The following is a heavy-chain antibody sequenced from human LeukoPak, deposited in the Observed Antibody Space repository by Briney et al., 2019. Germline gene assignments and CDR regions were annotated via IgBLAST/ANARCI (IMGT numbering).Heavy chain of an antibody. Sequence: WGSLRLSCSASGFPFSSYAMHWVRQAPGKGLEYVSAISDSGGSTYYADSVKGRFTISRDNSKNTLYLQMSSLRAEDTVVYYCAKFCSGGSCYDYWGQGTLVTVSS. CDR2: ISDSGGST. V-gene: IGHV3-64D*09. J-gene: IGHJ4*02. CDR1: GFPFSSYA. D-gene: IGHD2-15*01. CDR3: AKFCSGGSCYDY.